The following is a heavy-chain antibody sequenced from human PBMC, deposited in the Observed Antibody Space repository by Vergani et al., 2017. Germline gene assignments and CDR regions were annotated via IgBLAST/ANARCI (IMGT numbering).Heavy chain of an antibody. CDR3: AKDSPPPYCGGDCYQKGGFDY. J-gene: IGHJ4*02. V-gene: IGHV3-30*04. CDR1: GFTFSSYA. Sequence: QVQLVESGGGVVQPGRSLRLSCAASGFTFSSYAMHWVRQAPGKGLEWVAVISYDGSNKYYADSVKGRFTISRDNSKNTLYLQMNSLRAEDTAVYYCAKDSPPPYCGGDCYQKGGFDYWGQGTLVTVSS. CDR2: ISYDGSNK. D-gene: IGHD2-21*02.